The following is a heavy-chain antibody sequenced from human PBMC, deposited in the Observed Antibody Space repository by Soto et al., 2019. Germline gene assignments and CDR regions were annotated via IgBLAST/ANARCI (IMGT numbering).Heavy chain of an antibody. J-gene: IGHJ4*02. CDR2: INHSGST. CDR1: GGSFSGYY. D-gene: IGHD3-16*01. CDR3: ARGRSMKLSFDY. Sequence: PSETLSLTCAVYGGSFSGYYWSWIRQPPGKGLEWIGEINHSGSTNYNPSLKSRVTISVDTSKNQFSLKLCSVTAADTAVYYCARGRSMKLSFDYWGQGTLVTVSS. V-gene: IGHV4-34*01.